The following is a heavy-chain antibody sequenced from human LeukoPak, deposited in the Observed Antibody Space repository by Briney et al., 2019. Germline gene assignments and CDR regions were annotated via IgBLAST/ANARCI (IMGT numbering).Heavy chain of an antibody. D-gene: IGHD6-13*01. CDR2: ILYDGSNK. J-gene: IGHJ6*03. CDR1: GFIFSNYG. V-gene: IGHV3-30*02. Sequence: GGSLRLSCAASGFIFSNYGMHWVRQAPGKGLEWVAFILYDGSNKCYADSVKGRFTISRDNSNNTVYLQMNSLRAEDTAVYYCAKISASAAGDYYYHMDVWGRGTTVTVSS. CDR3: AKISASAAGDYYYHMDV.